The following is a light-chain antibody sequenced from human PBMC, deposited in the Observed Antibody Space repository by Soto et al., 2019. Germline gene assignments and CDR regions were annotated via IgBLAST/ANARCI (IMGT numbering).Light chain of an antibody. CDR3: GSYTSSSNYV. CDR1: ISDIGGYNY. V-gene: IGLV2-14*01. J-gene: IGLJ1*01. Sequence: QSVLTQPASVSGSPGQSITISCTGSISDIGGYNYVSWYQQHPGKAPKLMIYEVSNRPSGSSDRFSGSKSGNTASLTISGLQTEDEADYYCGSYTSSSNYVFGTGTKVTVL. CDR2: EVS.